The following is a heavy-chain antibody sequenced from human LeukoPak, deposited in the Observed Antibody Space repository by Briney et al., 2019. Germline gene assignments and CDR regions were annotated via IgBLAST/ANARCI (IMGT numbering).Heavy chain of an antibody. CDR1: GFTFTNYW. CDR2: ISTSSIYI. V-gene: IGHV3-21*01. Sequence: GGSLRLSCVASGFTFTNYWMSWVRQAPGKGLEWVSSISTSSIYIYYADSVKGRFTVSRDNAKNSLYLQMNSLRAEDTAVYYCASQEEAVWPEPLDYWGQGTLVTVSS. CDR3: ASQEEAVWPEPLDY. D-gene: IGHD1-14*01. J-gene: IGHJ4*02.